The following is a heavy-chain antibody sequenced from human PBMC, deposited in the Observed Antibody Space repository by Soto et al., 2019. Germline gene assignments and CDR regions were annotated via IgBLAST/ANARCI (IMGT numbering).Heavy chain of an antibody. J-gene: IGHJ4*02. CDR1: GFTFSSFG. Sequence: PGGSLRLSCAASGFTFSSFGMHWVRQAPGRGLEWVAVISYDGSNKYYAGSVKGRFTISRDNSKNTLYLQMNGLRAEDTAVFYCAKPTVPFGRTAVAGPFDNWGQGTLVTVYS. CDR2: ISYDGSNK. V-gene: IGHV3-30*18. CDR3: AKPTVPFGRTAVAGPFDN. D-gene: IGHD6-19*01.